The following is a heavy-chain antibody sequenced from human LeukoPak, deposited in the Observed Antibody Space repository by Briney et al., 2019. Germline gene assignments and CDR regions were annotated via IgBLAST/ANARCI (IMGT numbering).Heavy chain of an antibody. J-gene: IGHJ6*03. CDR1: GYSISSGYY. D-gene: IGHD3-10*01. CDR2: IYHSGST. V-gene: IGHV4-38-2*02. CDR3: ASSTKYMVRGVITFYYYYYMDV. Sequence: SETLSLTCTVSGYSISSGYYWGWIRQPPGKGLEWIGSIYHSGSTYYNPSLKSRVTISVDTSKNQFSLKLSSVTAADTAVYYCASSTKYMVRGVITFYYYYYMDVWGKGTTVTVSS.